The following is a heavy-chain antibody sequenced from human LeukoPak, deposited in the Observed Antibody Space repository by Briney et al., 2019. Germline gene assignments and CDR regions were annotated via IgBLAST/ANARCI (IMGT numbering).Heavy chain of an antibody. CDR2: IYSGGST. D-gene: IGHD3-22*01. CDR1: GFTVSSNY. V-gene: IGHV3-66*02. J-gene: IGHJ4*02. CDR3: ASPPRRNYDSSGYYYGGSLSY. Sequence: GGSLSLSCAASGFTVSSNYMSWVRQAPGKGLEWVSVIYSGGSTYYADSVKGRFTISRDNSKNTLYLQMNSLRAEDTAVYYCASPPRRNYDSSGYYYGGSLSYWGQGTLVTVSS.